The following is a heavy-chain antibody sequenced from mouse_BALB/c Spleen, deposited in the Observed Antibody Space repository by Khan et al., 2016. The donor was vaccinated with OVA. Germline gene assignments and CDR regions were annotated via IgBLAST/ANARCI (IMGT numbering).Heavy chain of an antibody. CDR3: TTGNYGWFAY. V-gene: IGHV5-9-1*01. D-gene: IGHD2-1*01. J-gene: IGHJ3*01. CDR1: GFTFSSFV. Sequence: EVELVESGGGLVEPGGSLKLSCAASGFTFSSFVMSWVRQTPEKRLEWVATISSAATYTYYPDSIKGRFTISRDNAKHTLYLHMNSLRSHDTAIYYCTTGNYGWFAYWGLRTLVTVST. CDR2: ISSAATYT.